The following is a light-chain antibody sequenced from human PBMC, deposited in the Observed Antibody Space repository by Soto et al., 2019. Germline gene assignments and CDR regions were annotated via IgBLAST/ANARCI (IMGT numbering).Light chain of an antibody. J-gene: IGLJ1*01. Sequence: SVLTQPRSVSGSPGQSVTISCTGTSSDVGGYNYVSWYQQHPDKAPKVMIYDVTKRPSGVPDRFSGSKSGNTASLTISGFQAEDEADYYCCSYAGSYIYVFGTGTKVTVL. V-gene: IGLV2-11*01. CDR1: SSDVGGYNY. CDR3: CSYAGSYIYV. CDR2: DVT.